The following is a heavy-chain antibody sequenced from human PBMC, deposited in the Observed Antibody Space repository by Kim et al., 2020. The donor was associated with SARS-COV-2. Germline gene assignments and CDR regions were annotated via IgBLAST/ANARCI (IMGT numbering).Heavy chain of an antibody. CDR2: ISYDGSDQ. CDR1: GFIFFKYR. V-gene: IGHV3-30*04. CDR3: ARSRDSRGYDYGSIAEVDY. D-gene: IGHD5-18*01. J-gene: IGHJ4*02. Sequence: GGSLRLSCAASGFIFFKYRMHWVRQAPGKGLEWVAVISYDGSDQNHADSVKGRFTVSRDNSKNTLFLQMGNLRGEDTAVYYCARSRDSRGYDYGSIAEVDYWGQGTQVTVSS.